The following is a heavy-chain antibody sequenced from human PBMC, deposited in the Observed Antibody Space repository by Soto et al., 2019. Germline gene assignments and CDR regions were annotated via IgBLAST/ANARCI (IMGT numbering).Heavy chain of an antibody. Sequence: QVQLQESGPGLVKPSQTLSLTCTVSGGSISSGGYYWSWIRQHPGKGLEWIGYIYYSGSTYYNPSLKSRVTISVDTSKNQFSLKLSSVTAADTAVYYCARVETFGGVTAPDALDIWGQGTMVTVSS. V-gene: IGHV4-31*03. CDR1: GGSISSGGYY. CDR2: IYYSGST. D-gene: IGHD3-16*01. CDR3: ARVETFGGVTAPDALDI. J-gene: IGHJ3*02.